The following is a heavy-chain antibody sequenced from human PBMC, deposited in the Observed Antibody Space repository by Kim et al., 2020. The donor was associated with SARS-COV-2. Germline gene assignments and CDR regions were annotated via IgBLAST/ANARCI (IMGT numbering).Heavy chain of an antibody. D-gene: IGHD3-10*01. Sequence: GGSLRLSCVVSTFSVGSNYMIWVRQAPGRGLEWVSIIDGAGNTYYADSVEGRFTVSRESSKNTLYLQMNSLRPEDTAVYYCARPNSASSNWGFDSWGQGT. CDR3: ARPNSASSNWGFDS. J-gene: IGHJ4*02. CDR2: IDGAGNT. CDR1: TFSVGSNY. V-gene: IGHV3-53*01.